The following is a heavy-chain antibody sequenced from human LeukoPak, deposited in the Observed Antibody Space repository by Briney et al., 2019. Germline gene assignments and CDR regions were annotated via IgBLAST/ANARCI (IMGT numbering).Heavy chain of an antibody. J-gene: IGHJ4*02. CDR2: VYYSGST. V-gene: IGHV4-39*07. D-gene: IGHD1-26*01. CDR3: ARDQGWELIFDY. Sequence: KPSETLSLTCAVSGGSISSSGYYWGWIRQPPGTGLEGIGRVYYSGSTYYNPSLRSRVTISVDTSKNQFSLKLSSVTAADTAVHYCARDQGWELIFDYWGKGTLVTVSS. CDR1: GGSISSSGYY.